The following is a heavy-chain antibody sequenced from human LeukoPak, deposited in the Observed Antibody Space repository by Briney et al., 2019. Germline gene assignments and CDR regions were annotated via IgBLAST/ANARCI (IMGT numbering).Heavy chain of an antibody. CDR3: ARDSGSYSFFDY. CDR1: GRSISSFY. J-gene: IGHJ4*02. Sequence: KSSETLSLTCTVSGRSISSFYWSWIRQPPGKGLEWIGYIYYTGSTDYSPSLKSRVTMSVDTSKNQVSLKLYSVTAADTAMYYCARDSGSYSFFDYWGQGTLVTVSS. CDR2: IYYTGST. D-gene: IGHD1-26*01. V-gene: IGHV4-59*01.